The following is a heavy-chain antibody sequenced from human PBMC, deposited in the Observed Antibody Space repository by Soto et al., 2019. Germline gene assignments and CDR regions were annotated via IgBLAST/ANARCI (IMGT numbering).Heavy chain of an antibody. CDR2: IYPGDSDT. D-gene: IGHD2-15*01. V-gene: IGHV5-51*01. CDR1: GYSFTSYW. Sequence: PGESLKISCKGSGYSFTSYWIGWVRQMPGKGLEWMGIIYPGDSDTRYSPSSQGQVTISADKSISTAYLQWSSLKASDTAMYYCARRMREGYCSGGSCYSFFCDWGQGTLVTVSS. J-gene: IGHJ4*02. CDR3: ARRMREGYCSGGSCYSFFCD.